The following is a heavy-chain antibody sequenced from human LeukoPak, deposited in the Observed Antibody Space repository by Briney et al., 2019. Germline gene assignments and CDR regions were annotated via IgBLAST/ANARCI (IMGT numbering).Heavy chain of an antibody. CDR1: GFTLSNYA. J-gene: IGHJ6*03. V-gene: IGHV3-23*01. D-gene: IGHD5-18*01. CDR2: ISDSGGST. CDR3: AKTTAMAPYYYYYMDV. Sequence: GGSLRLSCVASGFTLSNYAMRWVRQAPGKGLEWVSGISDSGGSTSYADSVKGRFTISRDNSKNTLYLQMNSLRAEDTAVYYCAKTTAMAPYYYYYMDVWGKGTTVTVSS.